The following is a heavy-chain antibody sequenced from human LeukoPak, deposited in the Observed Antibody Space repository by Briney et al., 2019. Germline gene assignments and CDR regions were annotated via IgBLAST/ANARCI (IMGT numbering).Heavy chain of an antibody. Sequence: GGSLRLSCTASGFSFSSYWMHWVRQVPGKGLEWVSCLNSDGTRISYADSVKGRFTISRDNANNTLYLQMNSLRAEDTAVYYCAKDYSSGLVPYYFDYWGQGTLVTVSS. V-gene: IGHV3-74*01. J-gene: IGHJ4*02. CDR2: LNSDGTRI. CDR3: AKDYSSGLVPYYFDY. D-gene: IGHD3-22*01. CDR1: GFSFSSYW.